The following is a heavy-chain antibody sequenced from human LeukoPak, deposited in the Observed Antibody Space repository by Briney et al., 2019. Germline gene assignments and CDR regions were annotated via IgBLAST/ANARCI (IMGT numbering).Heavy chain of an antibody. CDR1: GGSISYYH. J-gene: IGHJ4*02. CDR3: ARQGNGDLYYFDY. V-gene: IGHV4-59*08. D-gene: IGHD4-17*01. CDR2: IYYSGST. Sequence: SETLSLTCTVSGGSISYYHWSWIRQPPGKGLEWIGYIYYSGSTKYNPSLKSQITISVDTSKNQFSLKLSSVTAADTAMYHCARQGNGDLYYFDYWGQGTLVTVSS.